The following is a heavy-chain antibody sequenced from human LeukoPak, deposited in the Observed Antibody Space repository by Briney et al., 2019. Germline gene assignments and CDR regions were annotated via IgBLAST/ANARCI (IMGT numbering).Heavy chain of an antibody. CDR1: GYTFTGYY. Sequence: GASVKVSCKASGYTFTGYYLHWVRQAPGQGLEWMGWINSNNGATTYAQKVQGRVTVTRDTSISTAYMELSSLKSDDTAVYYCARGGSPTLGYWGQGTLVTVSS. CDR3: ARGGSPTLGY. V-gene: IGHV1-2*02. D-gene: IGHD1-26*01. J-gene: IGHJ4*02. CDR2: INSNNGAT.